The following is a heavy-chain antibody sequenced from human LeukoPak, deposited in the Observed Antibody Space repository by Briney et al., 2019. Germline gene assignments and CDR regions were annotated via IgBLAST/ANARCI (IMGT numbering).Heavy chain of an antibody. Sequence: SETLSLTCTVSGGSISNSLFYWGWIRQPPGKRLEWIGSIYYSGSTYYNPSLKSRLTISIDTSKKQFSLKLSSVTAADTAVYYCARQFRGYSYGVFDYWGQGTLVTVSS. CDR3: ARQFRGYSYGVFDY. V-gene: IGHV4-39*07. J-gene: IGHJ4*02. D-gene: IGHD5-18*01. CDR2: IYYSGST. CDR1: GGSISNSLFY.